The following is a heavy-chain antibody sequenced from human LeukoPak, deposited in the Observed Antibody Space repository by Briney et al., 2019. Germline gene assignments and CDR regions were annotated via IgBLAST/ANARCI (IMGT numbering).Heavy chain of an antibody. J-gene: IGHJ4*02. Sequence: PGGSLRLSCAASGFTFSSYSMNWVRQAPGKGLEWLANIKVDGSETYYVDSLKGRFTISRDNAKNSVYLQMNSLRVEDTAVYYCARDGHWEVTRGHYFDYWGQGTLVTVSS. CDR3: ARDGHWEVTRGHYFDY. D-gene: IGHD4-11*01. CDR1: GFTFSSYS. V-gene: IGHV3-7*01. CDR2: IKVDGSET.